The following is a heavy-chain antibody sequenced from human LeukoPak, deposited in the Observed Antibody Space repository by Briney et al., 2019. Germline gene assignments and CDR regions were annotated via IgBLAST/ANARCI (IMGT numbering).Heavy chain of an antibody. J-gene: IGHJ6*02. D-gene: IGHD4-17*01. CDR1: GGSISSGGYY. Sequence: PSETLSLTCTVSGGSISSGGYYWSWIRQHPGKGLEWIGYIYYTGTTNYNPPLRSRVTISVDTSRNQVSLRLSSVTAADTAVYYCAREDPQTTVPEGMDVWGHGTTVIVSS. V-gene: IGHV4-61*08. CDR2: IYYTGTT. CDR3: AREDPQTTVPEGMDV.